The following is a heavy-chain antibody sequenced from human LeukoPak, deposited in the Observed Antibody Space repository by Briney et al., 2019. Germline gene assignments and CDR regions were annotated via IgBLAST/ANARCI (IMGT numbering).Heavy chain of an antibody. V-gene: IGHV3-53*01. CDR3: ARTYGDYVILGY. CDR1: GFTVSSNY. D-gene: IGHD4-17*01. J-gene: IGHJ4*02. Sequence: GGSLRLSCAASGFTVSSNYMSWVRQAPGQGLEWVSVIYSGGSTYYADSVKGRFTISRDISKNTVYLQMNSLRAEDTAVYYCARTYGDYVILGYWGQGTLVTVSS. CDR2: IYSGGST.